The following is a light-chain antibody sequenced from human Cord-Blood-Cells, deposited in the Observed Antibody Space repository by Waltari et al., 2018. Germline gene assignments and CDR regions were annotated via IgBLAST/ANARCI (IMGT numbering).Light chain of an antibody. CDR2: KAS. Sequence: DIQMTQSPSTLSASVGDRVTITCRASQSISSWLAWYQQQPGKAPNLLFYKASILESGVPSRFSGSGSGTEFTLTISSLQPDDFATYCCQQYNSYSWTFGQGTKVEIK. J-gene: IGKJ1*01. V-gene: IGKV1-5*03. CDR1: QSISSW. CDR3: QQYNSYSWT.